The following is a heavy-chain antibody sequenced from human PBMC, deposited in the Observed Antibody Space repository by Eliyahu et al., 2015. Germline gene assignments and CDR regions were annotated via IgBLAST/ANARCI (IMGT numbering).Heavy chain of an antibody. CDR1: GGSISSGGYS. Sequence: QLQLQESGSGLVKPSQTLSLTCAVSGGSISSGGYSWSWIRQPPGKGLEWIGYIYHSGSTYYNPSLKSRVTISVDRSKNQFSLKLSSVTAADTAVYYCARKKDSSGYLGAVDYWGQGTLVTVSS. D-gene: IGHD3-22*01. CDR3: ARKKDSSGYLGAVDY. V-gene: IGHV4-30-2*01. J-gene: IGHJ4*02. CDR2: IYHSGST.